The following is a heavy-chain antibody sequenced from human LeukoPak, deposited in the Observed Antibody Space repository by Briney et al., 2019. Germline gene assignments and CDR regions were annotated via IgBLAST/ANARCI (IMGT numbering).Heavy chain of an antibody. CDR1: GFTLSSHA. CDR2: ISYNGGST. Sequence: GGSLRLSCSASGFTLSSHAMHWVRQAPGKALEYVSAISYNGGSTYYANSVKDRFTISRDNSKNTLYLQMSSLRPEDTAVFYCVGRTGNYFDYWGQGTLVTVSS. J-gene: IGHJ4*02. V-gene: IGHV3-64D*09. CDR3: VGRTGNYFDY. D-gene: IGHD3/OR15-3a*01.